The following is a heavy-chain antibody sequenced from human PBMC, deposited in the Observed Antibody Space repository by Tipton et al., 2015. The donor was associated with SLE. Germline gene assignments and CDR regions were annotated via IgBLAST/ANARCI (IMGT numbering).Heavy chain of an antibody. CDR3: ARRIAGWFDY. V-gene: IGHV4-34*01. CDR2: INHGGST. CDR1: GGSFRGYY. Sequence: LRLSCAVYGGSFRGYYWSWIRQPPGKGLEWIGEINHGGSTNYNPSLKSRVTISVDTSKNQISLKLSSVTAADAAVYYCARRIAGWFDYWGQGTLVTVSS. J-gene: IGHJ4*02. D-gene: IGHD6-13*01.